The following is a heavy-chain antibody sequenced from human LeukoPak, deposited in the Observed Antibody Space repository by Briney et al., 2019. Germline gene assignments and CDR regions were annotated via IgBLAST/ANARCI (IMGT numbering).Heavy chain of an antibody. CDR2: IIPIFGTA. V-gene: IGHV1-69*05. CDR3: ARGRSSLTWDEDY. D-gene: IGHD6-13*01. J-gene: IGHJ4*02. CDR1: GGTFSSYA. Sequence: ASVKVSCKASGGTFSSYAISWVRQAPGQGLEWMGGIIPIFGTANYAQKFQGRVTITTDESTSTAYMELSSLRSEDTAVYYCARGRSSLTWDEDYWGQGTLVTVSS.